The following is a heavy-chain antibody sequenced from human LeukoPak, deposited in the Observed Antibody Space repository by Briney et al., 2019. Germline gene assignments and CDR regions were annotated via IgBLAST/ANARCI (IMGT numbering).Heavy chain of an antibody. V-gene: IGHV6-1*01. CDR2: TYYRSKWYN. CDR1: GDSVSSNSAA. CDR3: ARARGYSYGYDYYYYMDV. D-gene: IGHD5-18*01. J-gene: IGHJ6*03. Sequence: SQTLSLTCAISGDSVSSNSAAWNWIRQSPSRGLEWLGRTYYRSKWYNDYAVSVKSRITINPDTSKNQFSLKLSSVTAADTAVYYCARARGYSYGYDYYYYMDVWGKGTTVTVSS.